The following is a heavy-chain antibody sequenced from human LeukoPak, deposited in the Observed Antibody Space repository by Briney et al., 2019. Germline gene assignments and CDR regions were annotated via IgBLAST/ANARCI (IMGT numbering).Heavy chain of an antibody. J-gene: IGHJ5*02. CDR2: IYTSGST. D-gene: IGHD6-13*01. V-gene: IGHV4-4*07. Sequence: NPSETLCLTCTVSGGSISSYYWSWVRQPAGKGLEWIGRIYTSGSTNYNPSLKSRVTMSVDTSKNQFSLKLSSVTAADTAVYYRARDVEAAAGTSWFDPWGQGTLVTVSP. CDR1: GGSISSYY. CDR3: ARDVEAAAGTSWFDP.